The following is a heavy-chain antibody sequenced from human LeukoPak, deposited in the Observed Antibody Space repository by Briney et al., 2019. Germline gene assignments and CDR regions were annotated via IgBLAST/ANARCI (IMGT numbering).Heavy chain of an antibody. V-gene: IGHV3-23*01. CDR3: AKLQQWLTRRLDY. CDR1: GFTFSSYA. Sequence: PGGSLRLSCAASGFTFSSYAMAWVRQAPGKGLEWVSTFSGTSTKTYYADSVKGRFTISRDNSKNTLYLQMNSLRAEDTAVYYCAKLQQWLTRRLDYWGQGTLVTVSS. CDR2: FSGTSTKT. J-gene: IGHJ4*02. D-gene: IGHD6-19*01.